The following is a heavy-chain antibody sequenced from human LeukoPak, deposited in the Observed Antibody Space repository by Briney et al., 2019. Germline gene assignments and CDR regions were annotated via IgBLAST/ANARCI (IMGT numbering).Heavy chain of an antibody. J-gene: IGHJ4*02. CDR2: INPNSGGT. Sequence: ASVKVFCKAFGYTFTGYYMHWVRQAPGQGLEWMGWINPNSGGTNYAQKFQGRVTMTRDTSISTAYMELSRLRSDDTAVYYCAKYGYSGYGYDYWGQGTLVTVSS. V-gene: IGHV1-2*02. CDR3: AKYGYSGYGYDY. D-gene: IGHD5-12*01. CDR1: GYTFTGYY.